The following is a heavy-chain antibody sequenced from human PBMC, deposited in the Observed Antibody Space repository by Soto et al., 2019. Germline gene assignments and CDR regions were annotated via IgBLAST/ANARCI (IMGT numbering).Heavy chain of an antibody. CDR3: ARPDSSSWAAPFGS. CDR1: HDADTRTVYC. J-gene: IGHJ4*02. V-gene: IGHV4-39*01. Sequence: PTGTLSLTCTVSHDADTRTVYCRRWIRQPPGKGLQWIGSSSYTGNTYFNPSLRSRVTISFDTSKNQFSLRLTSVTASDTAVYYCARPDSSSWAAPFGSWGQGTLVTVS. D-gene: IGHD6-13*01. CDR2: SSYTGNT.